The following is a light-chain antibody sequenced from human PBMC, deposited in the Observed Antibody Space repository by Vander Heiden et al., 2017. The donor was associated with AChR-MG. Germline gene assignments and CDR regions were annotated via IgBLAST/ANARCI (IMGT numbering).Light chain of an antibody. Sequence: QSALTQPPSASGSPGPFVTISCTGTSSDVGDDNYGSGYQHHPGKAPKVMIDEVSKRPSGVPDRFSGSKSGNTASLTVSGLQAEDEADYYCGSFAGDNNFGVFGGGTKLTVL. V-gene: IGLV2-8*01. CDR2: EVS. J-gene: IGLJ2*01. CDR1: SSDVGDDNY. CDR3: GSFAGDNNFGV.